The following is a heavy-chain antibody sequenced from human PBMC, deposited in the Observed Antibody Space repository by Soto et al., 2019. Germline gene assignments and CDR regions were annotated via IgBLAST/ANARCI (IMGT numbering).Heavy chain of an antibody. CDR2: INGGNGDT. CDR1: GYTFTSYA. D-gene: IGHD3-3*01. J-gene: IGHJ6*02. Sequence: QVQLVQSGAEVKTPGASVKVSCKASGYTFTSYAMHWVRQAPGQRLEWMGWINGGNGDTKYSQKFQGRVTITRDTSASTGYMDLSSLISEDTAVYYCARGGAHDNFWSGYYPYGMDVWGQGTTVTVSS. CDR3: ARGGAHDNFWSGYYPYGMDV. V-gene: IGHV1-3*01.